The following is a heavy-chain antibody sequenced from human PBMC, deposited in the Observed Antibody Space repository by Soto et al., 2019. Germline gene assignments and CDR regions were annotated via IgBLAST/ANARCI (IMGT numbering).Heavy chain of an antibody. CDR2: INHSGST. V-gene: IGHV4-34*01. J-gene: IGHJ6*04. Sequence: SETLSLTCAVYGGSFSGYYWSWIRQPPGKGLEWIGEINHSGSTNYNPSLKSRVTISVDTSKNQFSLKLSSVTAADTAVYYCARGTMVRGVIITFWGKGTTVTVSS. CDR3: ARGTMVRGVIITF. CDR1: GGSFSGYY. D-gene: IGHD3-10*01.